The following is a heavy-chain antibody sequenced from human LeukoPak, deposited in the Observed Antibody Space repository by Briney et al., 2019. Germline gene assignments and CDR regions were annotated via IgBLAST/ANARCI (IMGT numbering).Heavy chain of an antibody. CDR2: IYSGGIV. J-gene: IGHJ4*02. CDR1: GFTVSNNF. D-gene: IGHD3-22*01. Sequence: GGSLRLSCAASGFTVSNNFMSWVRQAPGRGLEWVSVIYSGGIVYYTDSVKGRFTISRDNSKNTMYLQMNSLRAEDTAVYYCARLHSDSSGYYLPYFDYWGQGTLVTVSS. CDR3: ARLHSDSSGYYLPYFDY. V-gene: IGHV3-66*01.